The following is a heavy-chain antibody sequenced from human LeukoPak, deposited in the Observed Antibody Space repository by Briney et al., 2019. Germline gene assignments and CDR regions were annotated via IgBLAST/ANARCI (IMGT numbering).Heavy chain of an antibody. J-gene: IGHJ6*03. V-gene: IGHV3-74*01. CDR3: ARYRYCSGGSCYSGYYMDV. D-gene: IGHD2-15*01. Sequence: QPGGSLRLSCAASGFTFSSYWMHWVRQAPGKGLVWVSRINSDGSSTSYADSVKGRFTISRDNAKNTLYLQMNSLRAEDTAVYYCARYRYCSGGSCYSGYYMDVWGKGTTVTVSS. CDR2: INSDGSST. CDR1: GFTFSSYW.